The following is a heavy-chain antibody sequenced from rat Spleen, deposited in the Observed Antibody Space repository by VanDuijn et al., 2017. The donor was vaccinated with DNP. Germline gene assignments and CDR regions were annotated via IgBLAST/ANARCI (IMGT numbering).Heavy chain of an antibody. CDR1: GSSITSSYR. V-gene: IGHV3-3*01. J-gene: IGHJ4*01. CDR2: INSAGST. D-gene: IGHD1-3*01. CDR3: TRSVRATSYYAMDA. Sequence: EVQLQESGPGLVKPSQSLSLPCSVTGSSITSSYRWNWIRNFPGNKLEWMGHINSAGSTNYNPSLKSRNSSTKDTSKNQFFLQLRSVTTEDTATYYCTRSVRATSYYAMDAWGQRTSVTVSS.